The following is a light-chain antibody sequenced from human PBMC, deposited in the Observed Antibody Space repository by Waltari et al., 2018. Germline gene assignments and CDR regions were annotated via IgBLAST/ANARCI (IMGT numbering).Light chain of an antibody. CDR1: QNLSSNF. CDR2: GAA. J-gene: IGKJ2*01. V-gene: IGKV3-20*01. CDR3: QQYGTSPYT. Sequence: IVLTQSPGTLSLSPGDKASLSCKASQNLSSNFLAWYRQRPGQPPGLLIHGAAKRAAGIPGTFSGSGSGTDFTLTISRLEAEDSAVYYCQQYGTSPYTFGQGTKVEIK.